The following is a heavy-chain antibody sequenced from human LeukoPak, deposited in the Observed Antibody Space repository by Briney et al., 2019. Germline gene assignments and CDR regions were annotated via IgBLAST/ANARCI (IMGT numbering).Heavy chain of an antibody. J-gene: IGHJ5*02. CDR2: IYYSGST. D-gene: IGHD1-20*01. CDR3: ARHRYNWNIWFDP. V-gene: IGHV4-39*01. Sequence: PSETLSLTCTVSGGSISSSSYYWGWIRQPPGKGLEWIGSIYYSGSTYYNPSLKSRVTISVDTSKNQFSLKLSSVTAADTAVYYCARHRYNWNIWFDPWGQGTLVTVSS. CDR1: GGSISSSSYY.